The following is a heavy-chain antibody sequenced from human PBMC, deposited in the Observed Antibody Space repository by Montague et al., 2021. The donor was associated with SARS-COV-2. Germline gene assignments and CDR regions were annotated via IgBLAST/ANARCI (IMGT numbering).Heavy chain of an antibody. CDR1: GDSISSSSYY. CDR3: VRVTHPRSAWPYYMDV. J-gene: IGHJ6*03. D-gene: IGHD4-11*01. Sequence: SETLSLTCTVSGDSISSSSYYWGWIRQPPGKGLEWIGSINNRGNTYNNPSLRSRVSTSVDTSKNQFSLNVRYVTAADTGLFYCVRVTHPRSAWPYYMDVWGKGTTVTV. CDR2: INNRGNT. V-gene: IGHV4-39*01.